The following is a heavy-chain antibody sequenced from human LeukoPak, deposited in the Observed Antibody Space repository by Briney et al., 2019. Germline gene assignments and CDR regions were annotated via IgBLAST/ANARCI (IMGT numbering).Heavy chain of an antibody. V-gene: IGHV1-8*03. J-gene: IGHJ6*03. Sequence: GASVKVSCKASGYTFTSYNINWVRQATGQGLEWMGWMNPNSGNTGYAQKFQGRVTITRNTSISTAYMELSSLRSEDTAVYYCARERPHSYYYYYYMDVWGKGTTVTVPS. CDR2: MNPNSGNT. CDR1: GYTFTSYN. D-gene: IGHD2-21*01. CDR3: ARERPHSYYYYYYMDV.